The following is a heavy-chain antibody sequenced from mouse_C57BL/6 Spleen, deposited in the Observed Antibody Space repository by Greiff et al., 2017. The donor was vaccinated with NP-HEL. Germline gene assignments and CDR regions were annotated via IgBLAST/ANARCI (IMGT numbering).Heavy chain of an antibody. Sequence: VKLVESGPGLVAPSQSLSITCTVSGFSLTSYGVHWVRQPPGKGLEWLVVIWSDGSTTYNSALKSRLSISKDNSKSQVFLKMNSLQTDDTAMYYCARRGTTVVGGAMDYWGQGTSVTVSS. CDR2: IWSDGST. V-gene: IGHV2-6*03. J-gene: IGHJ4*01. CDR3: ARRGTTVVGGAMDY. CDR1: GFSLTSYG. D-gene: IGHD1-1*01.